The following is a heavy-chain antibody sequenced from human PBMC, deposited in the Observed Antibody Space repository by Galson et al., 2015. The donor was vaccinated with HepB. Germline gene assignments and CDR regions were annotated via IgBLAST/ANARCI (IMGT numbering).Heavy chain of an antibody. CDR2: IYPGDSDT. V-gene: IGHV5-51*03. CDR3: ARREGSYSSGWEDFDY. CDR1: GYSFTGYW. J-gene: IGHJ4*02. D-gene: IGHD6-19*01. Sequence: QSGAEVKKPGESLKISCKGSGYSFTGYWIGWVRQMPGKGLEWMGIIYPGDSDTRYSPSFQGQVTISADKSISTAYLQWSSLKASDTAMYYCARREGSYSSGWEDFDYWGQGTLVTVSS.